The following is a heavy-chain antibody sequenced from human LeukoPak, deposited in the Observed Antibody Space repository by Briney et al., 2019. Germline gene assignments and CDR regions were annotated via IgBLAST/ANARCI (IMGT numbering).Heavy chain of an antibody. V-gene: IGHV4-39*01. J-gene: IGHJ3*02. Sequence: PSETLSLTCTVSGGSISSSSYYWGWIRQPPGKGLEWIGSIYYSGSTYYNPSLKSRVTISVDTSKNQFSLKLSSVTAADTAVYYCARLNRSGYDILTGYYTKKKDAFDIWGQGTMVTVSS. CDR2: IYYSGST. CDR3: ARLNRSGYDILTGYYTKKKDAFDI. D-gene: IGHD3-9*01. CDR1: GGSISSSSYY.